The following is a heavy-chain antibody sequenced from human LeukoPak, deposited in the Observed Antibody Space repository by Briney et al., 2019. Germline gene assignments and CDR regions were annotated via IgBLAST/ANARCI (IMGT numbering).Heavy chain of an antibody. Sequence: GGSLRLSCAASGFTFSSYSMNWVRQAPGKGLEWVSSISSSSSYIYYADSVKGRFTISRDNAKNSLYLQMNSLRAEDTAVYYCARFSTTWYTALDYWGQGTVVTVSS. CDR2: ISSSSSYI. J-gene: IGHJ4*02. D-gene: IGHD6-13*01. CDR3: ARFSTTWYTALDY. V-gene: IGHV3-21*01. CDR1: GFTFSSYS.